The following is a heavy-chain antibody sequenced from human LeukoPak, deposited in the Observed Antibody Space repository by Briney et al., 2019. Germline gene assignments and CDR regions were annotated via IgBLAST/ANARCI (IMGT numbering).Heavy chain of an antibody. Sequence: ASVKVSCKASGYTFTSYGISWVRQAPGQGLEWMGWISAYNGNTNYAQKLQGRVTMTTDTSTSTAYMELRSLRSDDTAVYYCARDPSYCSSTSCLLPIIPTHYYYYYGMDVWGQGTTVTVSS. CDR2: ISAYNGNT. J-gene: IGHJ6*02. CDR1: GYTFTSYG. V-gene: IGHV1-18*01. CDR3: ARDPSYCSSTSCLLPIIPTHYYYYYGMDV. D-gene: IGHD2-2*01.